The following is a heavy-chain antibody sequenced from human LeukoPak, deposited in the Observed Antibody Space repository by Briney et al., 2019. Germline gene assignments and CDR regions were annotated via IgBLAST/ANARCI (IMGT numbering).Heavy chain of an antibody. D-gene: IGHD3-10*01. CDR1: GLTLSSYA. V-gene: IGHV3-23*01. CDR3: AKVMKGSERLTMVRGVIIKTAGLYYMDV. J-gene: IGHJ6*03. Sequence: GGSLRPSRAASGLTLSSYAMSWVRQAPGKGLEWVSSISASGGSTNYADSVKGRFTISRDNSKNTVYLQMNSLRAEDTAVYYCAKVMKGSERLTMVRGVIIKTAGLYYMDVWGKGTTVTVSS. CDR2: ISASGGST.